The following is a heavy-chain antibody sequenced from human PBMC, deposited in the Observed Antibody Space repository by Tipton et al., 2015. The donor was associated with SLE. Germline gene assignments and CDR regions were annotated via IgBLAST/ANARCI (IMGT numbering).Heavy chain of an antibody. Sequence: LRLSCTVSGGSISSGGYYWSWIRQHPGKGLEWIGYIYYSGSTYYNPSLKSRVTISVDTSKNQLSLKLSSVTAADTAVYYCARTPSFTSGTDWGQGTLVTVSS. V-gene: IGHV4-31*02. J-gene: IGHJ4*01. CDR1: GGSISSGGYY. D-gene: IGHD1-14*01. CDR2: IYYSGST. CDR3: ARTPSFTSGTD.